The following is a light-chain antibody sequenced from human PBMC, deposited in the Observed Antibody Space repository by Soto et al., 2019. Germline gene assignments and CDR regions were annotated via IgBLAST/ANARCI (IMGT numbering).Light chain of an antibody. CDR3: SSFTNSILV. CDR2: EVT. J-gene: IGLJ3*02. V-gene: IGLV2-14*01. Sequence: QSVLTQPASVSVSPGQSITISCTGTTSDVGSHNFVSWYQQLPGKAPKLLIYEVTNRPSGTSNRFSGSKSGNTASLTISGLQAEDEADYYCSSFTNSILVFGGGTKLTVL. CDR1: TSDVGSHNF.